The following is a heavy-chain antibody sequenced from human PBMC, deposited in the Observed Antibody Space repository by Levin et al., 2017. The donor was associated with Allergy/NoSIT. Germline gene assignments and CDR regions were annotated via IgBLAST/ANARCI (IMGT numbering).Heavy chain of an antibody. D-gene: IGHD5-18*01. J-gene: IGHJ4*02. CDR3: ARSSPGGYSYGHHFDY. CDR2: IDWDDDK. CDR1: GFSLSTSAMC. Sequence: SGPTLVKPTQTLTLTCTFSGFSLSTSAMCVSWIRPPPGKALEWLARIDWDDDKYYSTSLKTRLTISKDTSKNQVVLTMTNMDPVDTATYYCARSSPGGYSYGHHFDYWGQGTLVTVSS. V-gene: IGHV2-70*11.